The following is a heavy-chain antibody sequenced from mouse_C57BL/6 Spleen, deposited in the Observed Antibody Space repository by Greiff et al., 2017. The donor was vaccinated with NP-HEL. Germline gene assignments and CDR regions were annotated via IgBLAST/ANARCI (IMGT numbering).Heavy chain of an antibody. CDR3: ARMAYGSSFFAY. CDR2: IYPGDGDT. J-gene: IGHJ3*01. CDR1: GYAFSSSW. Sequence: VQLQQSGPELVKPGASVKISCKASGYAFSSSWMNWVKQRPGKGLEWIGRIYPGDGDTNYNGKFKGKATLTADKSSSTAYMQLSSLTSEDSAVYFCARMAYGSSFFAYWGQGTLVTVSA. V-gene: IGHV1-82*01. D-gene: IGHD1-1*01.